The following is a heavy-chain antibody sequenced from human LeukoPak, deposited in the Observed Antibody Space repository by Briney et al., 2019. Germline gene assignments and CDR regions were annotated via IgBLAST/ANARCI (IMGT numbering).Heavy chain of an antibody. CDR1: GYTCTSYD. V-gene: IGHV1-8*01. CDR3: ARGTRVGLRWPGY. D-gene: IGHD4-23*01. CDR2: MNPNSGNT. J-gene: IGHJ4*02. Sequence: GASVKVFCEASGYTCTSYDINWVRQATGQGHEWMGWMNPNSGNTGYAQKFQGRVTMTRNTSISTAYMELSSLRSEDTAVYYCARGTRVGLRWPGYWGQGTLVTVSS.